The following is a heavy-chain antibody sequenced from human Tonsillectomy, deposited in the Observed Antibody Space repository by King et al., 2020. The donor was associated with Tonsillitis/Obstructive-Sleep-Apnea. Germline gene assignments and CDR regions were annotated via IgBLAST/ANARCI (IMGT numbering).Heavy chain of an antibody. V-gene: IGHV5-10-1*01. CDR3: ASPREVYYYGSGSYYRDYYYYMDV. Sequence: QLVQSGAEVKKPGESLRISCKGSGYSFTSYWISWVRQMPGKGLEWMGRIDPSDSYTNSSPSFQGHVTISAAKSNTTAYLQGRSLKASDTAMYYCASPREVYYYGSGSYYRDYYYYMDVWGKGTTVTVSS. CDR1: GYSFTSYW. CDR2: IDPSDSYT. J-gene: IGHJ6*03. D-gene: IGHD3-10*01.